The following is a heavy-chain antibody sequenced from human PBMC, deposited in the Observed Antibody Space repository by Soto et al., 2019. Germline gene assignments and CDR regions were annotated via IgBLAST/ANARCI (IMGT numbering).Heavy chain of an antibody. CDR3: AKRRYDSSGYYPNYYCYGMDV. J-gene: IGHJ6*02. CDR2: ISYDGSNK. Sequence: PGGSLRLSCAASGFTFSSYGMHWVRQAPGKGLEWVAVISYDGSNKYYADSVKGRFTISRDNSKNTLYMQMNSLRAEDTAVYYCAKRRYDSSGYYPNYYCYGMDVWGQGTTVTVSS. CDR1: GFTFSSYG. D-gene: IGHD3-22*01. V-gene: IGHV3-30*18.